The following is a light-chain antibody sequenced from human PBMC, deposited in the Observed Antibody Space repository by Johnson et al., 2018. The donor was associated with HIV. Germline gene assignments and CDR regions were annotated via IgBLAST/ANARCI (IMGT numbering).Light chain of an antibody. CDR1: SSNIGNNY. V-gene: IGLV1-51*01. CDR3: GTWDSSLSGYV. CDR2: DNN. J-gene: IGLJ1*01. Sequence: QLVLTQPPSVSAAPGQKVTISCSGSSSNIGNNYVSWYQQLPGTAPKLLIYDNNKRPSGIPDRFSGSKSGTSATLGITGLQTGDEADYYCGTWDSSLSGYVVGIGTKVTVL.